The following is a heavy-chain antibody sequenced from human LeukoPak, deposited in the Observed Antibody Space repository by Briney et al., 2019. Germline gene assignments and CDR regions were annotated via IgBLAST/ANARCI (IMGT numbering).Heavy chain of an antibody. CDR1: GGSISSSSYY. J-gene: IGHJ4*02. Sequence: PSETLSLTCTVSGGSISSSSYYWGWIRQPPGKGLEWIGEINHSGSTNYNPSLKSRVTISVDTSKNQFSLKLSSVTAADTAVYYCARGMVVYGDRRPPFDYWGQGTLVTVSS. D-gene: IGHD4-17*01. CDR2: INHSGST. CDR3: ARGMVVYGDRRPPFDY. V-gene: IGHV4-39*07.